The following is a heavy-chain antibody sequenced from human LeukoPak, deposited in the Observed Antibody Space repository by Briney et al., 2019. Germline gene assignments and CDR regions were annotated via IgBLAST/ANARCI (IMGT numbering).Heavy chain of an antibody. CDR1: GFTFSSYD. CDR3: AKDLTTGYCFDY. Sequence: PGGSLRLSCAASGFTFSSYDMHGVRQAPARGLEWVAFIRYDGNSKYYGDSVKGRFTISRDDSKSTLYLQMNSLRAEDTAVYYCAKDLTTGYCFDYWGQGILVTVSS. CDR2: IRYDGNSK. J-gene: IGHJ4*02. V-gene: IGHV3-30*02. D-gene: IGHD3-9*01.